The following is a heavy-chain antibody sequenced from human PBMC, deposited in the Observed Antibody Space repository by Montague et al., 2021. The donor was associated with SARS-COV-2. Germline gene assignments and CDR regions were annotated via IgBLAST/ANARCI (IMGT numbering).Heavy chain of an antibody. D-gene: IGHD3-9*01. CDR1: GFSLSTSGMC. CDR3: ARIRYDILTGYQTLFDY. V-gene: IGHV2-70*11. J-gene: IGHJ4*02. Sequence: PALVKPTQTLTLTCTFSGFSLSTSGMCVSWIRQPPGKALEWLACIDWDDDKYYSTSLKTRLTISKDTSKNQVVLTMTNMDPVDTATYYCARIRYDILTGYQTLFDYWGQGTLVTVSS. CDR2: IDWDDDK.